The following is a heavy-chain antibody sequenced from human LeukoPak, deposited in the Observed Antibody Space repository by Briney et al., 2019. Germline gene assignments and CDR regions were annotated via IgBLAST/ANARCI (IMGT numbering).Heavy chain of an antibody. CDR3: AKYYGGNEPTYYLDY. J-gene: IGHJ4*02. Sequence: GGSLRLSCAASGFTFSSYAMSWVRQAPGKGLEWVSAISGSGGRTYNADSVKGRFTISRDNSKNTLYLQMNSLRAEDTAVYYCAKYYGGNEPTYYLDYWGQGTLVTVSS. V-gene: IGHV3-23*01. D-gene: IGHD4-23*01. CDR2: ISGSGGRT. CDR1: GFTFSSYA.